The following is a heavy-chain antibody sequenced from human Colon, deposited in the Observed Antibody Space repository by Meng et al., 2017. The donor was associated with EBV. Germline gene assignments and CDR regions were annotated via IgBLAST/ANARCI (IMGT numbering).Heavy chain of an antibody. V-gene: IGHV4-39*07. Sequence: HLQLQGSGPGLVKPSETLSLTCTASDGFISTGTYYWGWIRQPPGKGLEWIGSTYYSGNTYYNPSLKSRLTLSVDKSKNQFSLKLSSVTAADTAMYYCVRAPDYWGPGTLVTVSS. CDR3: VRAPDY. CDR2: TYYSGNT. J-gene: IGHJ4*02. CDR1: DGFISTGTYY.